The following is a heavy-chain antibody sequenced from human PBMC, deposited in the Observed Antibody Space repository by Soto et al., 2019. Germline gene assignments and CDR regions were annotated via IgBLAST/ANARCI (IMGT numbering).Heavy chain of an antibody. CDR3: AREAPNMGLDC. CDR1: GGSISSGGYS. CDR2: IYYSGST. J-gene: IGHJ4*02. V-gene: IGHV4-30-2*05. Sequence: SETLSLTCAVSGGSISSGGYSWSWIRRPPGKGLEWLGYIYYSGSTYYNPSLKSRVIISIDTSKNQFSLELSSVTVADTAVYFCAREAPNMGLDCWGQGTPVTVSS. D-gene: IGHD1-26*01.